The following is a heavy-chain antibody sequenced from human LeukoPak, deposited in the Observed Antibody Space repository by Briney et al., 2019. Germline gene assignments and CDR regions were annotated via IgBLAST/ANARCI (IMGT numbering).Heavy chain of an antibody. CDR1: GYTLTELS. J-gene: IGHJ6*03. CDR2: FDPEDGET. CDR3: ARGLYFGATANFYYYCMDV. D-gene: IGHD2-21*02. V-gene: IGHV1-24*01. Sequence: VASVKVSCKVSGYTLTELSMHWVRQAPGKGLEWMGGFDPEDGETIYAQKFQGRVTMTEDTSTDTAYMELSSLRSEDTAVYYCARGLYFGATANFYYYCMDVWGKGTTVTVSS.